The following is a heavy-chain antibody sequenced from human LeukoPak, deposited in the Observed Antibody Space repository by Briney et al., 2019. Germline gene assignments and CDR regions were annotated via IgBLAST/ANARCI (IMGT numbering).Heavy chain of an antibody. J-gene: IGHJ6*03. D-gene: IGHD6-19*01. CDR1: GFTFSNAW. CDR3: TGWSYYYYYMDV. V-gene: IGHV3-15*01. CDR2: IKSKTDGGTT. Sequence: GGSLRLSCAASGFTFSNAWMSWVRQAPGKGLEWVGRIKSKTDGGTTDYAAPVKGRFTISRDDSKNTLYLQMNSLKTEDTAVYYCTGWSYYYYYMDVWGKGTTVTVSS.